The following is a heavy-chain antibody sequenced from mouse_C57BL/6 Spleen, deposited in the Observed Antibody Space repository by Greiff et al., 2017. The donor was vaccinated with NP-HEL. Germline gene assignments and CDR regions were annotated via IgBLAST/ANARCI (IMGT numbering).Heavy chain of an antibody. D-gene: IGHD2-2*01. CDR3: TGLWLPPYFEY. Sequence: DVKLVESGGGLVQPGGSMKLSCVASGFTFSNYWMNWVRQSPEKGLEWVAQIRLKSDNYATHYAESVKGRFTISRDDSKSSGYLQMNNLSAEDTGIYYCTGLWLPPYFEYWGQGTTLTVSS. J-gene: IGHJ2*01. V-gene: IGHV6-3*01. CDR2: IRLKSDNYAT. CDR1: GFTFSNYW.